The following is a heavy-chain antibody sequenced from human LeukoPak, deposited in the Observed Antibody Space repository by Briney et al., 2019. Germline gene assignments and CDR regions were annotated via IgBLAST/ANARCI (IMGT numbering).Heavy chain of an antibody. CDR1: GGTFSSYA. D-gene: IGHD2-15*01. J-gene: IGHJ6*03. CDR3: ARCSSCYPYYYYYYMDV. Sequence: SVTVSCMASGGTFSSYAISWVRQAPGQGLEWMGGIIPIFGTANYAQKFQGRVTITADESTSTAYMELSSLRSEDTAVYYCARCSSCYPYYYYYYMDVWGKGTTVTVSS. CDR2: IIPIFGTA. V-gene: IGHV1-69*01.